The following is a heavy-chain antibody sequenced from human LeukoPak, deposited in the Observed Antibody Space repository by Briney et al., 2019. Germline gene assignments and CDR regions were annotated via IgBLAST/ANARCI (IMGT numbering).Heavy chain of an antibody. Sequence: PGGSLRLSCAASGFTFSSYAMSWVRQAPGKGLEWVSAISGSGGSTYYADSVKGRFTISRDNSKNTLYLQMNSLRAEDTAVYYCAKGDRFGELEYNWFDPWGQGTLVTVSS. CDR1: GFTFSSYA. CDR2: ISGSGGST. D-gene: IGHD3-10*01. J-gene: IGHJ5*02. CDR3: AKGDRFGELEYNWFDP. V-gene: IGHV3-23*01.